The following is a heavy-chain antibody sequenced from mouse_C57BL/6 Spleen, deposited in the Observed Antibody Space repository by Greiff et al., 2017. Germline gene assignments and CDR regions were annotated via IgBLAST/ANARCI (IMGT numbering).Heavy chain of an antibody. D-gene: IGHD2-5*01. J-gene: IGHJ2*01. CDR2: IDPSDSYT. CDR3: ARRYSNYYYFDY. CDR1: GYTFTSYW. V-gene: IGHV1-50*01. Sequence: QVQLQQSGAELVKPGASVKLSCKASGYTFTSYWMQWVKQRPGQGLEWIGEIDPSDSYTNYNQKFKGKATLTVDTSSSTAYMQLSSLTSEDSAVYYCARRYSNYYYFDYWGQGTTLTVSS.